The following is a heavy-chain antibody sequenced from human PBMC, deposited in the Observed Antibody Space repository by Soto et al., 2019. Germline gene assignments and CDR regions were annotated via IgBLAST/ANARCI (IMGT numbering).Heavy chain of an antibody. Sequence: SETLSLTCTVSGGSISSSRCHWGWIRQPPGKGLEWIASIKYSGTTFYNPSLKSRVTLSVDTSKNQFALKLSSVTAADTAVYYCARHMATVTTSGYWFDPWGQGTLVTVSS. D-gene: IGHD4-17*01. J-gene: IGHJ5*02. CDR2: IKYSGTT. CDR1: GGSISSSRCH. V-gene: IGHV4-39*01. CDR3: ARHMATVTTSGYWFDP.